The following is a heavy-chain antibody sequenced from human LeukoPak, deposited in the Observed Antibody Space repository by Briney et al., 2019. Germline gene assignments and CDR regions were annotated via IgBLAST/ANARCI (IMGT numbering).Heavy chain of an antibody. J-gene: IGHJ1*01. D-gene: IGHD3-22*01. Sequence: GGSLRLSCAASGYTFSSYAMSWVRQAPGKGLQWVANIKTDGSEKYYVDSVKGRFTISRDNAKNSLYLQMNSLRAEDTAVYYCATYSSLNRREFQFWGQGTLLTVSS. CDR3: ATYSSLNRREFQF. CDR2: IKTDGSEK. V-gene: IGHV3-7*01. CDR1: GYTFSSYA.